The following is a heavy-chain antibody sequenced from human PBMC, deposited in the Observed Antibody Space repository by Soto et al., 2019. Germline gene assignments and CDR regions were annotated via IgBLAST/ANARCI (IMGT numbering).Heavy chain of an antibody. D-gene: IGHD6-6*01. V-gene: IGHV3-11*06. CDR3: PRAEYSSSAYYYYGMDV. CDR2: ISSSSSYT. CDR1: GFTFSDYY. J-gene: IGHJ6*02. Sequence: QVQLVESGGGLVKPGGSLRLSCAASGFTFSDYYMSWIRQAPGKGLEWVSYISSSSSYTNYADSVKGRFTISRDNAKNSLYLQMNSLRAEDTAVYYCPRAEYSSSAYYYYGMDVWGQGTTVTVSS.